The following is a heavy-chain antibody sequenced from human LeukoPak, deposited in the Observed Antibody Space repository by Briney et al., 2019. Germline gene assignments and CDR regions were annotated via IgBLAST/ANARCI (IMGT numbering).Heavy chain of an antibody. V-gene: IGHV1-2*02. J-gene: IGHJ4*02. CDR3: ARGPPRGTAAGPDF. CDR1: GYTFTDYY. D-gene: IGHD6-13*01. Sequence: GASVKVSCKASGYTFTDYYMHWVRQAPGQGLEWIGWINPNSGGTNYAQKFQGRVTVTRDTSISTAFMDLSSLRSDDTAVFYCARGPPRGTAAGPDFWGQGTLVTVSS. CDR2: INPNSGGT.